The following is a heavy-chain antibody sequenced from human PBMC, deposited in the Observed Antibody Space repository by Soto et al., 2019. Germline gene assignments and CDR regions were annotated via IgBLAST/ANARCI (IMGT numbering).Heavy chain of an antibody. J-gene: IGHJ4*02. CDR1: GFTFSSYA. Sequence: GGSLRLSCAASGFTFSSYAMSWVRQAPGKGLEWVSAISGSGGSTYYADSVKGRFTISRDNSKNTLYLQMNSLRAEDTAVYYCAKFPQRVVVAATPHFDYWGQGTLVTVSS. V-gene: IGHV3-23*01. CDR2: ISGSGGST. D-gene: IGHD2-15*01. CDR3: AKFPQRVVVAATPHFDY.